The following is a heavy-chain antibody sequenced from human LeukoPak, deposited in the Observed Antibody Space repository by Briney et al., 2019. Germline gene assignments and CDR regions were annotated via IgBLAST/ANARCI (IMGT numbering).Heavy chain of an antibody. D-gene: IGHD4-11*01. CDR2: INLIVSN. Sequence: SETLSLTCALYGGSFSGYYWSWIRQPPGKGLEWMGEINLIVSNNYNPYLKSRVTISVDTSKNQFSLKLSSVTGADTAVYDCARGSSNYVFILHWGQGTLVTVSS. CDR3: ARGSSNYVFILH. CDR1: GGSFSGYY. V-gene: IGHV4-34*01. J-gene: IGHJ4*02.